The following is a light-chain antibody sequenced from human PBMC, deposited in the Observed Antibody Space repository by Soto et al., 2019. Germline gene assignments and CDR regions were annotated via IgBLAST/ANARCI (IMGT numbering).Light chain of an antibody. CDR3: SSYGGSNNFV. V-gene: IGLV2-8*01. Sequence: QSALTQPPSASGSPGQSVTVSCTGTSSDIGVYNYVSWYQHHPGKAPKLMIYEVSKRPSGVPDRFSGSKSGNTASLTVSGLQAEAEADYYCSSYGGSNNFVFGTGTKLTVL. CDR2: EVS. J-gene: IGLJ1*01. CDR1: SSDIGVYNY.